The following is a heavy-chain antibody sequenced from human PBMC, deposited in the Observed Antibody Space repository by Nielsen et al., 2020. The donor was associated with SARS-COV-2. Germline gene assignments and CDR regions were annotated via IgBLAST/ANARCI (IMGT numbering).Heavy chain of an antibody. CDR3: ARARATIFGLVMSYGMDV. CDR2: INPYSGGT. Sequence: ASVKVSCKASGYTFTDYYIHWVRQAPGQELEWMGRINPYSGGTNYAQKFQGTVTMTRDASISTVYMELTSDDTAVYYCARARATIFGLVMSYGMDVWGQGTTVAVSS. D-gene: IGHD3/OR15-3a*01. J-gene: IGHJ6*02. V-gene: IGHV1-2*06. CDR1: GYTFTDYY.